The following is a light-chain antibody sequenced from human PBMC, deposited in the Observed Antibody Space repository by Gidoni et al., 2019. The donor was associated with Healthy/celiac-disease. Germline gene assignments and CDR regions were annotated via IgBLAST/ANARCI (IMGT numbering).Light chain of an antibody. J-gene: IGKJ1*01. CDR2: KAS. CDR3: QQYNTYSPT. CDR1: QSISSW. V-gene: IGKV1-5*03. Sequence: DIQMTQSPSTLSASVGDRVTITCRASQSISSWLAWYQQKAGKTTNLLIYKASSLESGVPSRFSGSGSGTEFTLSISSLQPDDFATYYCQQYNTYSPTFGQGTKVEIK.